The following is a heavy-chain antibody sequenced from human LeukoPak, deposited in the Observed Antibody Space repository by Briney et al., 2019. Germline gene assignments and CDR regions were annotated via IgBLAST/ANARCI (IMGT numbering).Heavy chain of an antibody. Sequence: SETLSLTCTVSGVSISSSSYYWGWIRQPPGKGLEWIGSIYYSGSTYYNPSLKSRVTISVDTSKNQFSLKLSSVTDADTAVYYCARHSPYFYGGDASDIWGQGTMVTVSS. CDR2: IYYSGST. D-gene: IGHD3-9*01. CDR1: GVSISSSSYY. V-gene: IGHV4-39*01. CDR3: ARHSPYFYGGDASDI. J-gene: IGHJ3*02.